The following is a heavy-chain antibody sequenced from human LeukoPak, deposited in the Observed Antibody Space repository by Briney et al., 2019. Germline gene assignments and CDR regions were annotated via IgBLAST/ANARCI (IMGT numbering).Heavy chain of an antibody. CDR1: GYTLTELS. CDR2: FDPEDGET. D-gene: IGHD3-22*01. CDR3: ATQPHYYDSSGDDY. J-gene: IGHJ4*02. V-gene: IGHV1-24*01. Sequence: ASVRVSCKVSGYTLTELSMHWVRQAPGKGLEWMGGFDPEDGETIYAQKFQGRVTMTEDTSTDTAYMELSSLRSEDTAAYYCATQPHYYDSSGDDYWGQGTLVTVSS.